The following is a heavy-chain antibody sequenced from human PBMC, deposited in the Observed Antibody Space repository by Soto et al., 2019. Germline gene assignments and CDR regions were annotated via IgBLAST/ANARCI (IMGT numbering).Heavy chain of an antibody. Sequence: QITLKESGPTLVKPTQTLTLTCTFSGFSLSTSGVGVGWIRQPPGKALEWLALIYWDDDKRYSPSLKSRLTITKDTSKNQVVLTMTNMDPVDIATYYCAHRRGSGSYYGDFDYWGQGTLVTVSS. CDR1: GFSLSTSGVG. CDR3: AHRRGSGSYYGDFDY. CDR2: IYWDDDK. D-gene: IGHD1-26*01. V-gene: IGHV2-5*02. J-gene: IGHJ4*02.